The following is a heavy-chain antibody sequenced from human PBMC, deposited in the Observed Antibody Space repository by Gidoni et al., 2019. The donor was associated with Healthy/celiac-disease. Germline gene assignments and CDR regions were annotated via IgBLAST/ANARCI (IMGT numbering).Heavy chain of an antibody. Sequence: QVQLQESGQGLVKPSQTLSLTCTVSGGSISSGSYYWSWIRQPAGKGLEWIGRIYTSGSTNYNPSLKSRVTISVDTSKNQFSLKLSSVTAADTAVYYCARGSYYYYYMDVWGKGTTVTVSS. CDR1: GGSISSGSYY. CDR3: ARGSYYYYYMDV. D-gene: IGHD3-10*01. V-gene: IGHV4-61*02. J-gene: IGHJ6*03. CDR2: IYTSGST.